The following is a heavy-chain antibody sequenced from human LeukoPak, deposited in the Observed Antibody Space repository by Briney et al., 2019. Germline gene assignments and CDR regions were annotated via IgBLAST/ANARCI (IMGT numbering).Heavy chain of an antibody. CDR1: GFTFSSYA. CDR2: INEDGSST. Sequence: PSGGSLRLSCAASGFTFSSYAMSWVRQAPGKGLVWVSRINEDGSSTSYAESVRGRFTISRDNAKNTLYLQMNSLRAEDAAVYYCTRDTFGARDSWGQGTLVTVSS. J-gene: IGHJ4*02. V-gene: IGHV3-74*01. CDR3: TRDTFGARDS. D-gene: IGHD3-10*01.